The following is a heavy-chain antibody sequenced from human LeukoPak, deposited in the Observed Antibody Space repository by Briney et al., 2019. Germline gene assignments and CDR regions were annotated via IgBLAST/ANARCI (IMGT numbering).Heavy chain of an antibody. Sequence: SQTLSLTCAVSGGSISSGGYSWSWIRRPPGKGLEWIGYIYHSGSTYYNPPLKSRVTISVDRSKNQFSLKLSSVTAADTAVYYCARANCSGGSCYSGYYYYGMDVWGQGTTVTVSS. V-gene: IGHV4-30-2*01. CDR1: GGSISSGGYS. CDR3: ARANCSGGSCYSGYYYYGMDV. J-gene: IGHJ6*02. CDR2: IYHSGST. D-gene: IGHD2-15*01.